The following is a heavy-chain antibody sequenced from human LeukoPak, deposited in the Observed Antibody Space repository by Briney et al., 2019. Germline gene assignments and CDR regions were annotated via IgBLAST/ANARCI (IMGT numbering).Heavy chain of an antibody. J-gene: IGHJ4*02. CDR3: TRDRGAYNLYDY. CDR1: GFTFGDYA. CDR2: IRSKAYGETA. D-gene: IGHD1-1*01. Sequence: GGSLRLSCTASGFTFGDYAMSWIRQAPGKGLEWVGFIRSKAYGETADYAASVKGRFTISRDDSKAIAYLQMNSLKTEDTAVYHCTRDRGAYNLYDYWGRGTLVTVSS. V-gene: IGHV3-49*03.